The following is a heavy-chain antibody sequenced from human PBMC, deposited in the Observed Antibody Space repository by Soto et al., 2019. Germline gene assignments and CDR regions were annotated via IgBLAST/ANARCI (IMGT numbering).Heavy chain of an antibody. J-gene: IGHJ6*02. Sequence: SVKVSCKASGGTFSSYAISWVRQAPGQGLEWMGGIIPIFGTANYAQKFQGRVTITADKSTSTAYMELSSLRSEDTAVYYCARDDRGYSGYDLDYYGMDVWGQGTTVTVSS. CDR1: GGTFSSYA. CDR2: IIPIFGTA. D-gene: IGHD5-12*01. CDR3: ARDDRGYSGYDLDYYGMDV. V-gene: IGHV1-69*06.